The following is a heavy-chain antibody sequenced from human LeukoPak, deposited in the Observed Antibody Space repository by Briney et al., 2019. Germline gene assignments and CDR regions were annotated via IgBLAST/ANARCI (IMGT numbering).Heavy chain of an antibody. Sequence: GGSLRLSCAASGFTFTTYWMSWVRQPPGKGLEWVANIKQDGTEKYYVDSVKGRFTISRDNAKNSLYLQMNSLRAEDTAVYYCARAGRAYSSSWYWFDPWGREPWSPSPQ. J-gene: IGHJ5*02. CDR2: IKQDGTEK. D-gene: IGHD6-13*01. CDR1: GFTFTTYW. V-gene: IGHV3-7*01. CDR3: ARAGRAYSSSWYWFDP.